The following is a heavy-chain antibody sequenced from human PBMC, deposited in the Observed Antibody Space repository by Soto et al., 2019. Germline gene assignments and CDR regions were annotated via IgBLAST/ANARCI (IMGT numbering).Heavy chain of an antibody. D-gene: IGHD5-18*01. CDR1: GFTFDDYT. CDR2: ISWDGGST. Sequence: GGSLRLSCAASGFTFDDYTMHWVRQAPGKGLEWVSLISWDGGSTYYADSVKGRFTISRDNSKNSLYLQMNSLRTEDTALYYCAKDGGSGAMVTYYGMDVWGQGTPVTVYS. J-gene: IGHJ6*02. CDR3: AKDGGSGAMVTYYGMDV. V-gene: IGHV3-43*01.